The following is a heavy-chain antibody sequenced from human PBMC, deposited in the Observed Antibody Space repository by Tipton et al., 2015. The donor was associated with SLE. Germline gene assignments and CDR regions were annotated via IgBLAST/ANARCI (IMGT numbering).Heavy chain of an antibody. CDR3: ERTLGAIAHTVYDAFDI. CDR2: FYHSGST. J-gene: IGHJ3*02. Sequence: GLVKPSETLSLICNVSGHSISSGYYWGWIRQFPGKGLEWIGSFYHSGSTYYNPSLKSRVTISVDTSKNQFSLRLTSVTAADTAVYYCERTLGAIAHTVYDAFDIWGQGKMVTVSS. D-gene: IGHD1-26*01. V-gene: IGHV4-38-2*02. CDR1: GHSISSGYY.